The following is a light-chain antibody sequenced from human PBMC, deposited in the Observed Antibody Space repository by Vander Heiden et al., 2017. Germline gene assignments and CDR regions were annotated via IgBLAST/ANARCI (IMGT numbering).Light chain of an antibody. CDR1: QSVSSSY. CDR3: QQYGSSPLT. CDR2: GAS. J-gene: IGKJ4*01. V-gene: IGKV3-20*01. Sequence: IVLTPSPGPLSLSPGESATLSCRASQSVSSSYLAWYQQKPGQAPRLLIYGASSRATGIPDRFSGSGSGTDFTLTISRLEPEDFAVYYCQQYGSSPLTFGGGTKVESK.